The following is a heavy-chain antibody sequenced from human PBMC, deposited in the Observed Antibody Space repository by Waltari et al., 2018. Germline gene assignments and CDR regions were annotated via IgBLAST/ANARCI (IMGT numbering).Heavy chain of an antibody. CDR2: IIPILGIA. V-gene: IGHV1-69*10. Sequence: QVQLVQSGAEVKKPGSSVTVSCKASGGTFSSYAISWVRQAPGQGLEWMGGIIPILGIANYAQKFQGRVTITADKSTSTAYMELSSLRSEDTAVYYCAREGDSSGYHLDYWGQGTLVTVSS. CDR3: AREGDSSGYHLDY. CDR1: GGTFSSYA. D-gene: IGHD3-22*01. J-gene: IGHJ4*02.